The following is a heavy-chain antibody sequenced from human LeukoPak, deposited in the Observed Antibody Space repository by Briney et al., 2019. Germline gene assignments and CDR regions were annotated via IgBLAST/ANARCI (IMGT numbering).Heavy chain of an antibody. CDR1: GFSFSTSG. D-gene: IGHD5-12*01. V-gene: IGHV3-73*01. J-gene: IGHJ4*02. Sequence: GGSLRLSCAASGFSFSTSGMHWVRQAPGKGLEWGGRIRSKARSYATTYAESVKDWFTISRDDTKNTAYLQTNSLKTEDTAVYYCTSQVDEGYWGQGTLVTVSS. CDR2: IRSKARSYAT. CDR3: TSQVDEGY.